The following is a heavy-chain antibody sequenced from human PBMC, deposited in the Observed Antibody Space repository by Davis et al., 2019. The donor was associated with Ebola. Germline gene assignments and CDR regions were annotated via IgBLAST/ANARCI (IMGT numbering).Heavy chain of an antibody. V-gene: IGHV1-45*02. D-gene: IGHD3-22*01. CDR1: GYTFTSYG. CDR2: ITPFNGNT. Sequence: SVKVSCKASGYTFTSYGITWVRQAPGQGLEWMGWITPFNGNTNYEQKFQDRVTITRDRSMSTAYMELSSLRSEDTAMYYCARSSSSGYDFDYWGQGTLVTVSS. J-gene: IGHJ4*02. CDR3: ARSSSSGYDFDY.